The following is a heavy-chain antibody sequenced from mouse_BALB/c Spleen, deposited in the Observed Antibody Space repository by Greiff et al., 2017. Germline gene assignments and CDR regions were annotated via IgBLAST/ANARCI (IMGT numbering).Heavy chain of an antibody. V-gene: IGHV3-6*02. Sequence: EVQLVESGPGLKPSQSLSLTCSVTGYSITSGYYWNWIRQFPGNKLEWMGYISYDGSNNYNPSLKNRISITRDTSKNQFFLKLNSVTTEDTATYYCARAMINWYFDVWGAGTTVTVSS. CDR2: ISYDGSN. CDR1: GYSITSGYY. D-gene: IGHD2-3*01. CDR3: ARAMINWYFDV. J-gene: IGHJ1*01.